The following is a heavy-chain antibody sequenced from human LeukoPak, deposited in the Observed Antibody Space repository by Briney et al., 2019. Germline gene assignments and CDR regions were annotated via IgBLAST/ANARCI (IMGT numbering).Heavy chain of an antibody. CDR2: ISSSGSTI. Sequence: GGSLTLSCAASGFTFSDYYMSWIRQAPGKGLEWVAYISSSGSTIYYADSVKGRFTISRDNAKNSLYLQMNSLRAEDTAVYYCARGRIAAAGTCFDYWGQGTLVTVSS. V-gene: IGHV3-11*04. J-gene: IGHJ4*02. D-gene: IGHD6-13*01. CDR1: GFTFSDYY. CDR3: ARGRIAAAGTCFDY.